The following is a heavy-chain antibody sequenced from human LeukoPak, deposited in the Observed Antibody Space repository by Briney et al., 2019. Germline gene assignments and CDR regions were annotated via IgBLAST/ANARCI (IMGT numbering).Heavy chain of an antibody. V-gene: IGHV3-23*01. CDR3: AEVESSYCRI. D-gene: IGHD3-10*01. Sequence: PGGSLRLPCVPSGLTFGNYGMNWVRQAPGKVLEWVSSIGGSGSTTYYADFVRGRFTISRDNSKNSMRAEDTAIYYCAEVESSYCRIWGQGTLVTVSS. J-gene: IGHJ4*01. CDR2: IGGSGSTT. CDR1: GLTFGNYG.